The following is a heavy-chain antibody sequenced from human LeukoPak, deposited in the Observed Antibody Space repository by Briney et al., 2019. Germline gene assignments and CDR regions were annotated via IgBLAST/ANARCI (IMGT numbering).Heavy chain of an antibody. CDR1: GFTFSSYG. Sequence: GGSLRLSCAASGFTFSSYGMHWVRQAPGKGLQWVAFIRYDGSDKYYLDSVKGRFTISRDNSKNTLYLQMNSLRPEDTAMYYCVKVRYCSGCYNEWFDSWGQGTLVTISS. CDR3: VKVRYCSGCYNEWFDS. CDR2: IRYDGSDK. V-gene: IGHV3-30*02. D-gene: IGHD2-15*01. J-gene: IGHJ5*01.